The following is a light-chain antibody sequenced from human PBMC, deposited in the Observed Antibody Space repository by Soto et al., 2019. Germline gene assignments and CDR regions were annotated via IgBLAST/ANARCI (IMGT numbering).Light chain of an antibody. Sequence: DIQMTQSPSTLSASVGDRVTITCRANQGISGWLAWYQQKAGKAPRLLIFDASSLMSGVPSRFSGSGYGTEFTLTINRLQPGDSATYYCQQYDSFSVLTFGQGTKVEIK. V-gene: IGKV1-5*01. CDR2: DAS. CDR3: QQYDSFSVLT. J-gene: IGKJ1*01. CDR1: QGISGW.